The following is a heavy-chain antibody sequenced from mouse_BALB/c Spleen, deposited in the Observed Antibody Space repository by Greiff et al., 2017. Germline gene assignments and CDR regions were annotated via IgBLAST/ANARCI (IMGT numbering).Heavy chain of an antibody. Sequence: EVQLQQSGPGLVKPSQSLSLTCTVTGYSITSDYVWNWIRQFPRNLLEWIGYISYSGSTSYNPSFKSRISITRDTSKNQSFLQLNSVTTEDTATYYCARRGAYPTYYNAMDYWGQGTTVTVSS. CDR2: ISYSGST. D-gene: IGHD2-10*01. CDR1: GYSITSDYV. V-gene: IGHV3-2*02. CDR3: ARRGAYPTYYNAMDY. J-gene: IGHJ4*01.